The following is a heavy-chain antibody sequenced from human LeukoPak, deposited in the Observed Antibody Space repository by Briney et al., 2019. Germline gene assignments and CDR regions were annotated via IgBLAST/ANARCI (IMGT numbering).Heavy chain of an antibody. Sequence: GGSLRLSCAASGFTLSNYWMTCVRQAPGKGLEWVANIKEDGSDKYYADSVKGRFTISRDNAKKSLYLQMNSLRAEDTAVYYCARDTGYFKFDYWGQGTLVTVSS. J-gene: IGHJ4*02. V-gene: IGHV3-7*01. D-gene: IGHD3-9*01. CDR3: ARDTGYFKFDY. CDR2: IKEDGSDK. CDR1: GFTLSNYW.